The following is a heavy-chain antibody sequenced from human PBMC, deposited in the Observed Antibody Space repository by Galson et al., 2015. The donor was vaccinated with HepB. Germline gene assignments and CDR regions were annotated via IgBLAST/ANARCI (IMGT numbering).Heavy chain of an antibody. Sequence: SVKVSCKVSGYTLTELSMHWVRQAPGKGLEWMGGFDPEDGETIYAQKFQGRVTMTEDTSTDTAYMELSSLRSEDTAVYYCATGGSRGYSGYDRPFDWFDPWGQGTLVTVSS. V-gene: IGHV1-24*01. CDR1: GYTLTELS. CDR2: FDPEDGET. J-gene: IGHJ5*02. CDR3: ATGGSRGYSGYDRPFDWFDP. D-gene: IGHD5-12*01.